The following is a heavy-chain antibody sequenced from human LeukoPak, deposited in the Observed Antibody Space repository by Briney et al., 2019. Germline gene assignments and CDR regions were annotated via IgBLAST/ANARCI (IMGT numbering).Heavy chain of an antibody. Sequence: PGGSLRLSCAASGFTFSSYGMHWVRQAPGKGPEWVSGISASGGSTYYADSVKGRFTISRDNSKNTLYLQMNSLRAEDTAVYYCAREGGYCSSTSCPFDYWGQGTLVTVSS. J-gene: IGHJ4*02. CDR1: GFTFSSYG. V-gene: IGHV3-23*01. CDR2: ISASGGST. CDR3: AREGGYCSSTSCPFDY. D-gene: IGHD2-2*01.